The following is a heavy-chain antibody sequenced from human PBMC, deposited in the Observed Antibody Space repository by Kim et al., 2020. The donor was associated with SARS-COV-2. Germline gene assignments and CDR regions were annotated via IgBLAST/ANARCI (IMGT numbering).Heavy chain of an antibody. CDR1: GYSFTNHA. J-gene: IGHJ5*02. Sequence: ASVKVSCRGSGYSFTNHAINWVRQDPGQGLEWMGWIDTSTGTPTYAQGFTGRFVFSLDTSVTTAYLQITSLKTEDTALYFCARDHCTNTSCFDPWGQGTLITVSS. V-gene: IGHV7-4-1*02. CDR2: IDTSTGTP. CDR3: ARDHCTNTSCFDP. D-gene: IGHD2-8*01.